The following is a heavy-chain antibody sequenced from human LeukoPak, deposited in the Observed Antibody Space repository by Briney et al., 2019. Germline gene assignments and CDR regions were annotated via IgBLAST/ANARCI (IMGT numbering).Heavy chain of an antibody. CDR2: VSSSGTTT. D-gene: IGHD5-24*01. CDR3: ARRDGYDFDY. J-gene: IGHJ4*02. V-gene: IGHV3-48*01. CDR1: GFTFSSYS. Sequence: PGGSLRLSCAASGFTFSSYSVIWARQAPGKGLEWVSYVSSSGTTTYYADSVKGRFTISRDNSKNTLYLQMNSLSAEDTAVYYCARRDGYDFDYWGQGTVVTVSS.